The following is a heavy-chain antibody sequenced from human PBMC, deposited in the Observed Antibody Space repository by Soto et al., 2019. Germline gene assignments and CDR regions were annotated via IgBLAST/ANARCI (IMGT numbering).Heavy chain of an antibody. CDR3: ARHVSPYKPFDY. Sequence: QVQLQESGPGLVKPSQTLSLTCTVSGDSISGGGYYWSWIRQHPGKGLEWIGYIYYSGSTYYNPSLKSRITISIDTSKNQFSLKLSSVTAADTAVYYCARHVSPYKPFDYWGQGTLVTVSS. D-gene: IGHD1-1*01. CDR2: IYYSGST. J-gene: IGHJ4*02. CDR1: GDSISGGGYY. V-gene: IGHV4-31*03.